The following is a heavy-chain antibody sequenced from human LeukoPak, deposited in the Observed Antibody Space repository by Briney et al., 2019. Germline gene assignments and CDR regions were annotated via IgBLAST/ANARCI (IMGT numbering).Heavy chain of an antibody. CDR1: GGSISSGGYY. CDR3: ARRGYSNYFDY. V-gene: IGHV4-31*03. CDR2: IYYSGSA. J-gene: IGHJ4*02. Sequence: PSQTLSLTCTVSGGSISSGGYYWSCIRQHPGKGLEWIGYIYYSGSAYYNPSLKSRVTISVDTSKNQFSLKLSSVTAADTAVYYCARRGYSNYFDYWGQGTLVTVSS. D-gene: IGHD2-15*01.